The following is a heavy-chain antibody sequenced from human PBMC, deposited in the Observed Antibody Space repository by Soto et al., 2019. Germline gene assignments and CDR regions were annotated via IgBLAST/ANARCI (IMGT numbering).Heavy chain of an antibody. V-gene: IGHV1-3*01. Sequence: GASVKVSCKTFGYTFTNYVIHWVRQAPGQGLEWMGWINAGTGNTKYSQKLQDRLTISRDPSAATAYLDLSRLASEDTAVYYCARGRASWYWDFWGHGTLVTVSS. CDR3: ARGRASWYWDF. J-gene: IGHJ4*01. CDR1: GYTFTNYV. D-gene: IGHD2-8*02. CDR2: INAGTGNT.